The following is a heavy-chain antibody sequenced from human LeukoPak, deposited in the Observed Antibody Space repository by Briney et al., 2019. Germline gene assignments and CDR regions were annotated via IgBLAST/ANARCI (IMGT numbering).Heavy chain of an antibody. Sequence: SETLSLTCTVSGGSISSYYWSWIRQPAGKGLEWIGRIYSSGSTDYNPSLKSRVAMSLDTSKNQVSLYLTSVTAADTAMYFCARSFSEKFYFESWGQGTTVTVSS. CDR1: GGSISSYY. D-gene: IGHD1-26*01. J-gene: IGHJ4*03. CDR3: ARSFSEKFYFES. CDR2: IYSSGST. V-gene: IGHV4-4*07.